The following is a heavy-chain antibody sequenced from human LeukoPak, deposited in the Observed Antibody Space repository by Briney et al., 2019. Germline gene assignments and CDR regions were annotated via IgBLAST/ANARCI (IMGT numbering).Heavy chain of an antibody. CDR2: IWYDGSNK. J-gene: IGHJ6*02. CDR1: GLTFSSYG. V-gene: IGHV3-30*02. Sequence: GGSLRLSCAASGLTFSSYGMHWVRQAPGKGLEWVAVIWYDGSNKYYADSVKGRFTISRDNSKNTLYLQMNSLRAEDTAVYYCAKGVLGYCSGGSCYYYGMDVWGQGTTVTVSS. D-gene: IGHD2-15*01. CDR3: AKGVLGYCSGGSCYYYGMDV.